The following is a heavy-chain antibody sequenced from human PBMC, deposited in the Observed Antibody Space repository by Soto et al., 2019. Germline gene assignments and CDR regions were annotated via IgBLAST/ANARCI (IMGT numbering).Heavy chain of an antibody. Sequence: GASVKVSCKASAGTFSSYAISWVRQAPGQGLEWMGGIIPIFGTANYAQKFQGRVTITADKSTSTAYMELSSLRSEDTAVYYCANPRKWSSYYYYGMDVWGQGATVTVSS. CDR2: IIPIFGTA. D-gene: IGHD1-26*01. V-gene: IGHV1-69*06. CDR1: AGTFSSYA. J-gene: IGHJ6*02. CDR3: ANPRKWSSYYYYGMDV.